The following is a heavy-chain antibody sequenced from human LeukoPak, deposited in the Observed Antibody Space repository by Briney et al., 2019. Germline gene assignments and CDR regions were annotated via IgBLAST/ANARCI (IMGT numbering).Heavy chain of an antibody. J-gene: IGHJ3*02. CDR1: GFTFSSYW. CDR2: INSDESNA. V-gene: IGHV3-74*01. D-gene: IGHD3-22*01. CDR3: ARSYYDSSGYYFGDAFNI. Sequence: QPGGSLRLSCAASGFTFSSYWMHWVRQAPGKGLVWVSRINSDESNANYADSVRGRFTISRDNAKNRLYLQMNSLRAEDTAMYYCARSYYDSSGYYFGDAFNIWGHGTMVTVSS.